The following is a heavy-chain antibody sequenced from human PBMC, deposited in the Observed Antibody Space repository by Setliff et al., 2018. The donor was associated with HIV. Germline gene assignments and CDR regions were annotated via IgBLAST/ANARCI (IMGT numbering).Heavy chain of an antibody. D-gene: IGHD2-2*01. CDR2: INHSGSS. V-gene: IGHV4-34*01. J-gene: IGHJ3*02. CDR3: ARGGIALVPTSDAFDI. Sequence: KPSETLSLTCAVYGGSFSDYYWNWIRQPPGKGLEWLGEINHSGSSNFNPSLKSRVTISVDTSRKHFSLTLSSVTAADTAVYYCARGGIALVPTSDAFDIWGQGTMVT. CDR1: GGSFSDYY.